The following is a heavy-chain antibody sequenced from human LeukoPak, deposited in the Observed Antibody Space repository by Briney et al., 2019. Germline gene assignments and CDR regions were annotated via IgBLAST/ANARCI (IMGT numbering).Heavy chain of an antibody. V-gene: IGHV4-59*08. CDR3: ARLFPLVPVSNVHYHPLDV. CDR1: GDSITTSY. Sequence: PSETLSLTCTVSGDSITTSYWGWIRQPPGKGLEWIGYVHYNGRTNYNPSLQSRVAISLDTYKSQFSLRVTSVTAADTAIYYCARLFPLVPVSNVHYHPLDVWGQGTTVTVS. CDR2: VHYNGRT. J-gene: IGHJ6*02. D-gene: IGHD6-13*01.